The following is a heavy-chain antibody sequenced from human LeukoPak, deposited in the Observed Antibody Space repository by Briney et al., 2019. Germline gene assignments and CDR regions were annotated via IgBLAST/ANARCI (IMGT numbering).Heavy chain of an antibody. CDR1: GYTFTSYG. V-gene: IGHV1-18*01. D-gene: IGHD2-2*02. J-gene: IGHJ5*02. CDR3: ARARYRLLYLESEYNWFDP. Sequence: ASVKVSCKASGYTFTSYGISWVRQAPGQGLEWMGWISAYNGNTNYAQKLQGRVTMTTDTSTSTAYMELRSLRSDDTAVYYCARARYRLLYLESEYNWFDPWGQGTLVTVSS. CDR2: ISAYNGNT.